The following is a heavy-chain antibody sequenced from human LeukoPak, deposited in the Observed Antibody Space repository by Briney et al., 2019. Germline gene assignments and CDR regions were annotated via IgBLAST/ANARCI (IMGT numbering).Heavy chain of an antibody. Sequence: SETLSLTCAVYGGSFSGYYWSWIRQPPGKGLEWIGKINHSGSTNYNPSLKSRVTISVDTSKNQFSLKLSSVTAADTAVYYCARGPIGSYYYYGMDVWGQGTTVTVSS. CDR1: GGSFSGYY. CDR3: ARGPIGSYYYYGMDV. D-gene: IGHD3-10*01. CDR2: INHSGST. J-gene: IGHJ6*02. V-gene: IGHV4-34*01.